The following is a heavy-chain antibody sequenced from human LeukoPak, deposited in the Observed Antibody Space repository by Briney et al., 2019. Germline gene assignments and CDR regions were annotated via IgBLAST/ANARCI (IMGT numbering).Heavy chain of an antibody. V-gene: IGHV4-39*01. J-gene: IGHJ4*02. Sequence: PSETLSLTCTVSGGSISSSSYYWGWIRQPPGKGLEWIGSIYYSGSTYYNPSLKSRVTISVDTSKNQFSLKLSSVTAADTAVYYCARGHGYSSSWYPYSKAFDYWGQGTLVTVSS. D-gene: IGHD6-13*01. CDR1: GGSISSSSYY. CDR3: ARGHGYSSSWYPYSKAFDY. CDR2: IYYSGST.